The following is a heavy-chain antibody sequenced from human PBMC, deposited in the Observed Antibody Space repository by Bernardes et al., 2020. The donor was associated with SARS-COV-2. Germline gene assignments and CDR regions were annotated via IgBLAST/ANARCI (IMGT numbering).Heavy chain of an antibody. D-gene: IGHD6-13*01. J-gene: IGHJ4*02. CDR1: GGSIRSGGYY. Sequence: SETLSLTCTVSGGSIRSGGYYWNWIRQHPGKGLEWIGYIYRSGSTHYNPSLKSRVSISIDTSKNQFSLKLTSVTAADTAVYHCARDRGPIAATGFDSWGQGALVTVSS. V-gene: IGHV4-31*03. CDR3: ARDRGPIAATGFDS. CDR2: IYRSGST.